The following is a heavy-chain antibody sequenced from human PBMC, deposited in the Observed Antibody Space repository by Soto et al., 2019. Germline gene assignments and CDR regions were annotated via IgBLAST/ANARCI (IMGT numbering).Heavy chain of an antibody. D-gene: IGHD3-10*01. V-gene: IGHV1-18*01. J-gene: IGHJ1*01. CDR1: GYTFTSYG. CDR2: ISAYNGNT. Sequence: QVQLVQSGAEVKKPGASVKVSCKASGYTFTSYGISWVRQAPGQGLGWMGWISAYNGNTNYAQKLQGRVTMTTDTSTSAAYMELRGLSSDDTAVYYLASSLIAMVRGVIPDRGHGAGYFQHWGQGTLVTVSS. CDR3: ASSLIAMVRGVIPDRGHGAGYFQH.